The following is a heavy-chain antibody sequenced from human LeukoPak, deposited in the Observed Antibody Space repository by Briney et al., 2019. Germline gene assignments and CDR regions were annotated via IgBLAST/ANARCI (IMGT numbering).Heavy chain of an antibody. Sequence: SGPALVKPTQTLTLTCTFSGFSLSTSGMCVSWIRQPPGKALEWLARVDWDDDKYYSTSLKTRLTISKDTSKNQVVLTMTNMDPVDTATYYCARIRKAAAGRGLYYYYYMDVWGKGTTVTVSS. V-gene: IGHV2-70*11. J-gene: IGHJ6*03. CDR2: VDWDDDK. D-gene: IGHD6-13*01. CDR1: GFSLSTSGMC. CDR3: ARIRKAAAGRGLYYYYYMDV.